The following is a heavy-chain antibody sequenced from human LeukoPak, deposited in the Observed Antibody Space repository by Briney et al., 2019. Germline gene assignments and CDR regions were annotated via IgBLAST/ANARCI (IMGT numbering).Heavy chain of an antibody. CDR2: INEDGSIT. CDR1: GFTIRTYW. CDR3: GRDLGGRSGY. Sequence: GGSLRLSCAVSGFTIRTYWMHWVRQVPGEGLVWVSRINEDGSITNYADSVKGRFSISRDNAKNTLYLQMNSLRAEDTAVYYCGRDLGGRSGYWGQGTLVTVSS. V-gene: IGHV3-74*01. J-gene: IGHJ4*02. D-gene: IGHD1-26*01.